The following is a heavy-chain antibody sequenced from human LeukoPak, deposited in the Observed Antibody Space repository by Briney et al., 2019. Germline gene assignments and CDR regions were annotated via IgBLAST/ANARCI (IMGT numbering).Heavy chain of an antibody. CDR1: GDSVSSNSAA. CDR3: ARVRVVPAAMLGYYYYYGMDV. Sequence: SQTLSLTCAISGDSVSSNSAAWNWIRQSPSRGLEWLGRTYYRSKWYNDCAVSVKSRITINPDTSKNQFSLQLNSVTPEDTAVYYCARVRVVPAAMLGYYYYYGMDVWGQGTTVTVSS. D-gene: IGHD2-2*01. V-gene: IGHV6-1*01. J-gene: IGHJ6*02. CDR2: TYYRSKWYN.